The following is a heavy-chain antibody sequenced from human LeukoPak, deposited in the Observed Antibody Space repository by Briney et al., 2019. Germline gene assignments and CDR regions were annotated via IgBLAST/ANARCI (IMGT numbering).Heavy chain of an antibody. D-gene: IGHD3-22*01. Sequence: HPGGSLRLSCAASGFTFSSYAMSWVRQAPGKGLEWVSAISGSGGSTYYADSVKGRFTISRDNSKNTLYLQMNSLRAEDTAVYYCAKDRITMIVVSLNAFDIWGQGTMVTVSS. CDR2: ISGSGGST. J-gene: IGHJ3*02. CDR1: GFTFSSYA. CDR3: AKDRITMIVVSLNAFDI. V-gene: IGHV3-23*01.